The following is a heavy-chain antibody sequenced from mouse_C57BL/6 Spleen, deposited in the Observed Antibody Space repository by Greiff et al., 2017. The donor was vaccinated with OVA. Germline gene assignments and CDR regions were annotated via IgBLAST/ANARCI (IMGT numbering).Heavy chain of an antibody. V-gene: IGHV5-17*01. J-gene: IGHJ3*01. CDR1: GFTFSDYG. CDR2: ISSGSSTN. Sequence: EVQLQESGGGLVKPGGSLKLSCAASGFTFSDYGMHWVRQAPEQGLEWVAYISSGSSTNYYADTVKGRFTISRDNAKNTLFLQMTSLRSEDTAMYYCARPGGYWAWFAYWGQGTLVTVSA. CDR3: ARPGGYWAWFAY. D-gene: IGHD2-3*01.